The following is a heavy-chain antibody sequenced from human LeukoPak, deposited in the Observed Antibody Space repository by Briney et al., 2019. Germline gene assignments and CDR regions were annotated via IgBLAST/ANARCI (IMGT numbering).Heavy chain of an antibody. V-gene: IGHV4-61*02. CDR2: IYTSGST. D-gene: IGHD5-18*01. CDR3: ARLPYRGYSYGYSY. Sequence: SQTLSLTCTVSGGSISSGSYYWRWIRQPAGKGLDWIGRIYTSGSTNYNPSLKSRVTISVDTSKNQFSLKLSSVTAADTAVYYCARLPYRGYSYGYSYWGQGTLVTVSS. J-gene: IGHJ4*02. CDR1: GGSISSGSYY.